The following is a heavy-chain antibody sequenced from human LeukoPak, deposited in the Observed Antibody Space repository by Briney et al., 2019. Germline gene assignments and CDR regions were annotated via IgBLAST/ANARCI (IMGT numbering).Heavy chain of an antibody. CDR1: GGSISSDGYY. CDR3: ARDVHYSLFDY. CDR2: IYYSGST. Sequence: SSQTLSLTCTVSGGSISSDGYYWSWIRQHPGKGLEWIGYIYYSGSTYYNPSLKSRVTISVDTSKNQFSLKLSSVTAADTAVYYCARDVHYSLFDYWGQGTLVTVSS. D-gene: IGHD3-10*01. V-gene: IGHV4-31*03. J-gene: IGHJ4*02.